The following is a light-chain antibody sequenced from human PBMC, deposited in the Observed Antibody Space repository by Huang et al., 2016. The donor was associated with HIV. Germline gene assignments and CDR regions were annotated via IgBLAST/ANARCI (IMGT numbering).Light chain of an antibody. V-gene: IGKV1-33*01. J-gene: IGKJ2*01. CDR1: QDISNY. CDR2: DAS. Sequence: DIQMTQSPSSLSASVGDRVTITGQASQDISNYLSWYQHKPGRAPKPLIFDASSLETGVPSRFSGSGSGTYFTLTIASLQPEDVATYYCQHYDDPYTFGQGTKLEIK. CDR3: QHYDDPYT.